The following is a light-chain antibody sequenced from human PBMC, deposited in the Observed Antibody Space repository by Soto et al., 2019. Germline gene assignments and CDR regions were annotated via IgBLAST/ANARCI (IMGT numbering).Light chain of an antibody. Sequence: DIVMTQSPDSLAVSLGERATINCKSSQSVLYNSNNKNYLAWYQQRPGQPPKLLIYWASTRESGVPDRFSGSGSGTDFTLTITSLQAEDVAFYYCQQYESTPPTFGQGTKLEIK. CDR2: WAS. J-gene: IGKJ2*01. CDR3: QQYESTPPT. V-gene: IGKV4-1*01. CDR1: QSVLYNSNNKNY.